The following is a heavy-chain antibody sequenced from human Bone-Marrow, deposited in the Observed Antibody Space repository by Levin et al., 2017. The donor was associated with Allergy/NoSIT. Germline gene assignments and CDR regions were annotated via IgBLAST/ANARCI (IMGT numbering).Heavy chain of an antibody. V-gene: IGHV4-30-4*01. Sequence: SETLSLTCTVSGGSISSDDYYWSWIRQPPGKGLEWVGYIYYNGRTFYTPSLKSRVTISVDTSQNQFSLKLFSVTAADTAVYYCARGGVEHWFDPWGQGTLVTVSS. CDR3: ARGGVEHWFDP. CDR2: IYYNGRT. J-gene: IGHJ5*02. CDR1: GGSISSDDYY. D-gene: IGHD1-26*01.